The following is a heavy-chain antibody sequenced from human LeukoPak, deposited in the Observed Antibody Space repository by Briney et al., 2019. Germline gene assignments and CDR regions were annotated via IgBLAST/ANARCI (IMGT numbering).Heavy chain of an antibody. CDR2: ISGSGGST. D-gene: IGHD3-10*01. J-gene: IGHJ5*02. CDR3: AKDRSTMVRGVIGWFDP. CDR1: GFTFSSYA. Sequence: GGSLRLSCAASGFTFSSYAMSWVRQAPGKGLEWVSAISGSGGSTYYADSVKGRFTISRDNSKNTLYLQMNSLRAEDTAVYYCAKDRSTMVRGVIGWFDPWGQGTLVTVSS. V-gene: IGHV3-23*01.